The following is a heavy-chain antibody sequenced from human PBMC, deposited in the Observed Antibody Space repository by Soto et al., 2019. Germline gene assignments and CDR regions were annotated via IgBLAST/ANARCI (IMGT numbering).Heavy chain of an antibody. CDR2: IYYSGST. Sequence: SETLSLTCTVAGGSISSYYWSWIRQPPGKGLEWIGYIYYSGSTNYNPSLKSRVTISVDTSKNQFSLKLSSVTAADTAVYYCARRRGIAAQNWFDPWGQGTLVTVSS. V-gene: IGHV4-59*08. D-gene: IGHD6-13*01. CDR3: ARRRGIAAQNWFDP. CDR1: GGSISSYY. J-gene: IGHJ5*02.